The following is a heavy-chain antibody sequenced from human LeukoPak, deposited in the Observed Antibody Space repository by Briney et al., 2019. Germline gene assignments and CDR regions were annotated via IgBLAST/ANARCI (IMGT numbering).Heavy chain of an antibody. Sequence: SETLSLTCTVSGGSSSSYYWSWIRQPPGKGLEWIGYIYYSGSTNYNPSLKSRVTISVDTSKNQFSLKLSSVTAADTAVYYCARSGIHCSGGSCYPTGWFDPWGQGTLVTVSS. V-gene: IGHV4-59*01. CDR2: IYYSGST. CDR1: GGSSSSYY. J-gene: IGHJ5*02. CDR3: ARSGIHCSGGSCYPTGWFDP. D-gene: IGHD2-15*01.